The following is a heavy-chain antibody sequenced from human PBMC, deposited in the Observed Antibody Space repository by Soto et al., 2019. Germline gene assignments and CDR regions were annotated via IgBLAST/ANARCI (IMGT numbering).Heavy chain of an antibody. CDR1: GYTFTSYG. Sequence: ASVKVSCKASGYTFTSYGISWVRQAPGQGLEWMGWISAYNGNTNYAQKLQGRVTMTTDTSTSTAYMELRSLRSDDTAVYYCARVRGNWNYQSLNWFDPWGQGTLVTVSS. J-gene: IGHJ5*02. D-gene: IGHD1-7*01. CDR2: ISAYNGNT. V-gene: IGHV1-18*01. CDR3: ARVRGNWNYQSLNWFDP.